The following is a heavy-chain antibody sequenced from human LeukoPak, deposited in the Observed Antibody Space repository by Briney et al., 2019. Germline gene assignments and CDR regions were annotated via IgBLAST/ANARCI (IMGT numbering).Heavy chain of an antibody. CDR1: GGSFSGYY. J-gene: IGHJ4*02. V-gene: IGHV4-34*01. CDR2: INHSGST. D-gene: IGHD3-3*01. Sequence: SETLSLTCAVYGGSFSGYYWSWIRQPPGKGREWIGEINHSGSTNYNPSLKSRVTISVDTSKNQFSLKLSSVTAADTAVYYCARPKYYDFWSGYGYFDYWGQGTLVTVSS. CDR3: ARPKYYDFWSGYGYFDY.